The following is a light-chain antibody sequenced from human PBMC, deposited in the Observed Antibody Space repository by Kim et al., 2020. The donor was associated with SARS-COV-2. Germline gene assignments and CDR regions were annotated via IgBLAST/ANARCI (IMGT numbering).Light chain of an antibody. CDR3: QQYYSTPWT. J-gene: IGKJ1*01. CDR2: WAY. V-gene: IGKV4-1*01. Sequence: DIVMTQSPDSLAVSLGERATINCKSSQSVLYSSNNKNYLAWYQQKPGQPPKLLIYWAYTRESGVPDRFSDSGSGTDFTLTISSLQAEDVAVYYCQQYYSTPWTFGQGTKVDIK. CDR1: QSVLYSSNNKNY.